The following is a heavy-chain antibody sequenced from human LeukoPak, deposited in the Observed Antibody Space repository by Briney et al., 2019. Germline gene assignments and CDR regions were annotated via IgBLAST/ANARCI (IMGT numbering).Heavy chain of an antibody. CDR3: ARDPYSSGWYGDPYYYYGMDV. D-gene: IGHD6-19*01. CDR1: GYTFTSYG. J-gene: IGHJ6*02. Sequence: ASVKVSCKASGYTFTSYGISWVRQAPGQGLEWMGRISAYNGNTNYAQKLQGRVTMTTDTSTSTAYMELRSLRSDDTAVYYCARDPYSSGWYGDPYYYYGMDVWGQGTTVTVSS. V-gene: IGHV1-18*01. CDR2: ISAYNGNT.